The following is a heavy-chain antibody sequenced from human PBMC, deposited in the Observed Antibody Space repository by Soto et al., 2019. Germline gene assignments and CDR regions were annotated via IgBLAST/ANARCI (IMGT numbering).Heavy chain of an antibody. CDR2: IYHSGST. Sequence: QVQLQESGPGLVKPSGTLSLTCAVSGGSIRSSNWWSWVRQPPGKGLEWIGEIYHSGSTNYNPSQRSRVTSLVDKCKKQFLLKLSPVTVADTAMYYFAREGGEIGVAGTAYAFEILGQGTMVTVSS. J-gene: IGHJ3*02. V-gene: IGHV4-4*02. CDR1: GGSIRSSNW. D-gene: IGHD6-19*01. CDR3: AREGGEIGVAGTAYAFEI.